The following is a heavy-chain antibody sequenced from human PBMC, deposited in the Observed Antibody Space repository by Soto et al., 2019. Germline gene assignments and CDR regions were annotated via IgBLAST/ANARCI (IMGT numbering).Heavy chain of an antibody. V-gene: IGHV3-30*18. D-gene: IGHD5-12*01. CDR3: TKDDGYNDSTNYHYFGMDV. CDR2: ISYDGSTE. J-gene: IGHJ6*02. CDR1: GFTFSGYY. Sequence: QAQLVESGGGVVQPGRSLRLSCAASGFTFSGYYMHWVRQAPGKGLEWVAVISYDGSTEYYADSVKGRFTISRDNSANRLFLQMNSLRPEDTAVYYCTKDDGYNDSTNYHYFGMDVWGQGTTVTVSS.